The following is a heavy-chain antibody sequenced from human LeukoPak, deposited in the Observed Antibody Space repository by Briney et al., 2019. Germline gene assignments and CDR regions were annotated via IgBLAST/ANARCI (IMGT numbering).Heavy chain of an antibody. CDR2: ISGSGGST. J-gene: IGHJ4*02. CDR3: ARAHQQWLAFDY. V-gene: IGHV3-23*01. Sequence: GGSLRLSCAASGFTFSSYAMSWVRQAPGKGLEWVSAISGSGGSTYYADSVKGRFTISRDNSKNTLYLQMNSLRAEDTAVYYCARAHQQWLAFDYWGQGTLVTVSS. CDR1: GFTFSSYA. D-gene: IGHD6-19*01.